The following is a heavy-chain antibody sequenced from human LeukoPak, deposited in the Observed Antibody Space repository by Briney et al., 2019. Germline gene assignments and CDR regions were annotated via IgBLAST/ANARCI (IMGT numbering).Heavy chain of an antibody. V-gene: IGHV3-20*04. CDR1: GFTFDDYG. CDR3: ARDGIVGATTGNFDY. Sequence: PGGSLRLSRAASGFTFDDYGMSWVRQAPGKGLEWVSGINWNGGSTGYADSVKGRFTISRDNAKNSLYLQMNSLRAEDTALYYCARDGIVGATTGNFDYWGQGTLVTVSS. J-gene: IGHJ4*02. D-gene: IGHD1-26*01. CDR2: INWNGGST.